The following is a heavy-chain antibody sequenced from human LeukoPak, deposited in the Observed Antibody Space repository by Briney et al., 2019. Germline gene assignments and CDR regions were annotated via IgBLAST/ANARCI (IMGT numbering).Heavy chain of an antibody. D-gene: IGHD2-2*02. V-gene: IGHV4-30-4*08. CDR1: GGSISSGDYY. J-gene: IGHJ3*02. Sequence: PSQTLSLTCTVSGGSISSGDYYWSWIRQPPGKGLEWIGYIYYSGSTYYNPSLKSRVTISVDTSKNQFSLKLSSVTAADTAVYYCARDRRYCSSTSCYTAPDALDIWGQGTMVTVSS. CDR2: IYYSGST. CDR3: ARDRRYCSSTSCYTAPDALDI.